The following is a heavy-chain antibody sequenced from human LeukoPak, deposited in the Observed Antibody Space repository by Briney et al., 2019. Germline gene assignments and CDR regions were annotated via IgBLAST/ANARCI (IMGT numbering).Heavy chain of an antibody. CDR1: GGSFSGYY. Sequence: SETLSLTCAVYGGSFSGYYWNWIRRPPGKGLEWIGEINHTGSTYYNPSLTSRVTISVDSSKNQFSLKLSSVTAADTAVYYCARTLYPWNFDYWGQGILVTVSS. J-gene: IGHJ4*02. CDR2: INHTGST. V-gene: IGHV4-34*01. CDR3: ARTLYPWNFDY. D-gene: IGHD2-2*02.